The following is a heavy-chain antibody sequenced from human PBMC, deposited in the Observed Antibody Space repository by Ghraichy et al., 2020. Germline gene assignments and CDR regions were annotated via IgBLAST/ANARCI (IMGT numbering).Heavy chain of an antibody. J-gene: IGHJ3*02. CDR3: ARDLRRFGEEHAFDI. CDR2: ISSSSSYI. Sequence: GGSLRLSCAASGFTFSSYSMNWVRQAPGKGLEWVSSISSSSSYIYYADSVKGRFTISRDNAKNSLYLQMNSLRAEDTAVYYCARDLRRFGEEHAFDIWGQGTMVTVAS. V-gene: IGHV3-21*01. CDR1: GFTFSSYS. D-gene: IGHD3-10*01.